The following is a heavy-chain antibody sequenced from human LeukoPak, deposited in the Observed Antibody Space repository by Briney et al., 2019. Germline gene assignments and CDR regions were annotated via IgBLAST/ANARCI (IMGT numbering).Heavy chain of an antibody. CDR2: INPNSGGT. V-gene: IGHV1-2*02. D-gene: IGHD2-15*01. J-gene: IGHJ4*02. CDR1: GYTFTGYY. Sequence: ASVKVSCKASGYTFTGYYMHWVRQAPGQGLEWMGWINPNSGGTYSAQKFQGRVTMTRDTSISTAYMEPSRLRSDDTAVYYCARDRYCSGGSCYFTDDYWGQGTLVTVSS. CDR3: ARDRYCSGGSCYFTDDY.